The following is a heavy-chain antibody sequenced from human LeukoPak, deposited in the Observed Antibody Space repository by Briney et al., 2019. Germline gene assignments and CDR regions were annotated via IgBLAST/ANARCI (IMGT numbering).Heavy chain of an antibody. CDR3: ARGYSSSWAGEDAFDI. CDR1: GFTFSSFA. CDR2: LPYDGSNK. D-gene: IGHD6-13*01. Sequence: GRSLRLSCAASGFTFSSFAMHGAPKPPAKGWEGGPVLPYDGSNKYYADSVKGRFTISRDNSKNTLYLQMNSLRAEDTAVYYCARGYSSSWAGEDAFDIWGQGTMVTVSS. J-gene: IGHJ3*02. V-gene: IGHV3-30*04.